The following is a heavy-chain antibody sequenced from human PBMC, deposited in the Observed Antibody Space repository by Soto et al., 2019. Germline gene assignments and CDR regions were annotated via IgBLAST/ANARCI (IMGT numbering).Heavy chain of an antibody. CDR1: GFTFSGSA. J-gene: IGHJ4*02. D-gene: IGHD1-26*01. Sequence: GGSLRLSCAASGFTFSGSAMHWVRQASGKGLEWVGRIRSKANSYATAYAASVKGRFTISRDDSKNTAYLQMNSLKTEDTAVYYCTRPSIVGATTRDYWGQGTLVTVSS. V-gene: IGHV3-73*01. CDR2: IRSKANSYAT. CDR3: TRPSIVGATTRDY.